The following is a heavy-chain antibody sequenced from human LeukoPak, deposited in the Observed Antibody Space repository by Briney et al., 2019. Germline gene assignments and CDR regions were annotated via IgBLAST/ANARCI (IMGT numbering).Heavy chain of an antibody. V-gene: IGHV7-4-1*02. CDR2: INTNTGNP. CDR3: ARRYYYDSSGYYGINWFDP. D-gene: IGHD3-22*01. Sequence: ASVKVSCKASGYTFTSYAMNWVRQAPGQGLEWMGWINTNTGNPTYAQGFTGRFVFSLDTSVSTAYLQISSLKAGDTAVYYCARRYYYDSSGYYGINWFDPWGQGTLVTVSS. J-gene: IGHJ5*02. CDR1: GYTFTSYA.